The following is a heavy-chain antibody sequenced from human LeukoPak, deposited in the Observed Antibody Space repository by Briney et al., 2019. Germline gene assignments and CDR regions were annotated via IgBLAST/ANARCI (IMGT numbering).Heavy chain of an antibody. CDR2: ISSSSSYI. V-gene: IGHV3-21*01. D-gene: IGHD6-13*01. CDR1: GFTFSSYS. Sequence: PGGSLRLSCAASGFTFSSYSMNWVRQAPGKGLEWVSSISSSSSYIYYADSVKGRFTISRDNAKNSLYLQMNSMRAEDTAVYYCASRIAAAMFFDSWGQGTLVTVSS. CDR3: ASRIAAAMFFDS. J-gene: IGHJ4*02.